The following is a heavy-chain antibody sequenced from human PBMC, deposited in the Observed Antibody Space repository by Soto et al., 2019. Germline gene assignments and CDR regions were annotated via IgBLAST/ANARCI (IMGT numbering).Heavy chain of an antibody. J-gene: IGHJ5*02. CDR1: GFTFSTSG. CDR3: AKDLGSSGWYNWFDP. Sequence: QVQMVESGGGVVQPGTSLRLSCATSGFTFSTSGMHWVRQAPGKGLEWVAMISHDGSVTYYTNSVQGRFTISIDTPKNTLYLQMNNLRDEDTALHNSAKDLGSSGWYNWFDPWGQGTRVTVS. CDR2: ISHDGSVT. D-gene: IGHD6-13*01. V-gene: IGHV3-30*18.